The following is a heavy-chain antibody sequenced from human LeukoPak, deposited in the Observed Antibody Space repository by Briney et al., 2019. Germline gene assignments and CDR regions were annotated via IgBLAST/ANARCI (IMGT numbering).Heavy chain of an antibody. Sequence: PSETLSLTCTVSGGSISSYYWSWIRQPPGKGLEWIGYIYYSGSTNYNPSLKSRVTISVDTSKNQFSLKLSSVTAADTAVYYCARVITMVRGVIQDAFDIWGQGTMVTVSS. D-gene: IGHD3-10*01. CDR1: GGSISSYY. CDR3: ARVITMVRGVIQDAFDI. V-gene: IGHV4-59*12. CDR2: IYYSGST. J-gene: IGHJ3*02.